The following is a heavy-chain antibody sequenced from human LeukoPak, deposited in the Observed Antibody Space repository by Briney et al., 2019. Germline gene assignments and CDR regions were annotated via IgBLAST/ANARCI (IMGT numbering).Heavy chain of an antibody. CDR1: EFTFSSYS. CDR3: ARGRGSYSADY. J-gene: IGHJ4*02. CDR2: LSYDGSNE. V-gene: IGHV3-30*03. D-gene: IGHD1-26*01. Sequence: GGSLRLSCAASEFTFSSYSMNWVRQAPGKGLEWVALLSYDGSNECYADSVKGRFTISRDNSKNTLYLQMNSLRAEDTAVYYCARGRGSYSADYWGQGTLVTVSS.